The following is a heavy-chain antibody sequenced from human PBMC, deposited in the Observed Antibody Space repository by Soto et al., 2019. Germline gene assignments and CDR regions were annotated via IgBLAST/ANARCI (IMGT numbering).Heavy chain of an antibody. CDR2: INHSGST. D-gene: IGHD5-12*01. Sequence: QVQLRQWGAGLWKPSETLSLTCAVYGDSFSAYHWNWIRQPPGKGLEWIGDINHSGSTNYNPSLTSRVTISIDTSKDQFSLKLASVTAADTAVYYCATKDMATMSGDSWGQGTLVTVSS. CDR3: ATKDMATMSGDS. V-gene: IGHV4-34*01. CDR1: GDSFSAYH. J-gene: IGHJ5*01.